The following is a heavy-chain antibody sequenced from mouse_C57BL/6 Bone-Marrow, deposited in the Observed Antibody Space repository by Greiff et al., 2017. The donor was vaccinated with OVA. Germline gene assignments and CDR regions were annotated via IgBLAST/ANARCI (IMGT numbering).Heavy chain of an antibody. CDR2: INPSSGYT. CDR1: GYTFTSYT. J-gene: IGHJ4*01. D-gene: IGHD2-9*01. Sequence: QVQLQQSGAELARPGASVKMSCKASGYTFTSYTMHWVKQRPGQGLEWIGYINPSSGYTKYNQKFKDKATLTADKSSSTAYMQLSNLTSEDSAVYYGARWAYYGYDWYAMDYWGQGTSVTVSS. V-gene: IGHV1-4*01. CDR3: ARWAYYGYDWYAMDY.